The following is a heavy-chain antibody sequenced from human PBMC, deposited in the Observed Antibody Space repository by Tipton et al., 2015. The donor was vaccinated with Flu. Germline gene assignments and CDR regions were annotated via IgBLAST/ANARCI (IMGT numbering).Heavy chain of an antibody. V-gene: IGHV4-38-2*02. CDR3: ARDPSLGMPDYFDY. D-gene: IGHD2-2*01. Sequence: TLSLTCAVSGYSIRSAYYWGWVRRPPGKGLEWIGTIYHSGTTYYNPSLKSRVTVSVDPSMSQSSLRLTSVTAADTAVYYCARDPSLGMPDYFDYWGQGILVTASS. J-gene: IGHJ4*02. CDR1: GYSIRSAYY. CDR2: IYHSGTT.